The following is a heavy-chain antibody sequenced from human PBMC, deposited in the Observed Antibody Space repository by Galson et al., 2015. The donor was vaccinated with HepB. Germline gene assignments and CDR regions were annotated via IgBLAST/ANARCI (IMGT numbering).Heavy chain of an antibody. CDR3: ARIAVDQYYYGTDV. V-gene: IGHV3-66*01. CDR2: IYSDGST. J-gene: IGHJ6*02. CDR1: GFTVSSNY. D-gene: IGHD3-16*01. Sequence: SLRLSCAVSGFTVSSNYMTWVRQAPGKGLEWVSVIYSDGSTHYVDSVKGRFTISRDNSENTLYLQMNSLRAEDTAVFYCARIAVDQYYYGTDVWGQGTTVIVSS.